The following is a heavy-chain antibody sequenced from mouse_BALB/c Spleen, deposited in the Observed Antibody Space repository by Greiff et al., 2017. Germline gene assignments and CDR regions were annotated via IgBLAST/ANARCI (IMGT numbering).Heavy chain of an antibody. CDR2: ISYSGST. D-gene: IGHD2-4*01. CDR3: ATTMITTDYAMDY. J-gene: IGHJ4*01. V-gene: IGHV3-8*02. CDR1: GDSITSGY. Sequence: EVQLQQSGPSLVKPSQTLSLTCSVTGDSITSGYWNWIRKFPGNKLEYMGYISYSGSTYYNPSLKSRISITRDTSKNQYYLQLNSVTTEDTATYYCATTMITTDYAMDYWGQGTSVTVSS.